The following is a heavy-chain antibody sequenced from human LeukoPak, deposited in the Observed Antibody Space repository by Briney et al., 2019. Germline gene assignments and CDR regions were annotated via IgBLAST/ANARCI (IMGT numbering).Heavy chain of an antibody. V-gene: IGHV4-4*09. Sequence: SETLSLTCTVSRGSISGSIRSYYWSWLRQPPGKGLEWIGYISSSGSVNDNPSFRSRVTISVDTSKNQFFLNLSSVSAADTAVYYCARIPLGYSGAYYFDYWGQGTLVTVSP. CDR3: ARIPLGYSGAYYFDY. CDR2: ISSSGSV. J-gene: IGHJ4*02. CDR1: RGSISGSIRSYY. D-gene: IGHD5-12*01.